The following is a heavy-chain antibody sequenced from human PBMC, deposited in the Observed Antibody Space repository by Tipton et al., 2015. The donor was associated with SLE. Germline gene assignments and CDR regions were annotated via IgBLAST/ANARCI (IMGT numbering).Heavy chain of an antibody. CDR3: ARAGMTTPNSPVDS. Sequence: LSLTCTVSGGSISSYYWSWIRQPPGRGLEWMAVISSDGKTKFYADSVKGRYTISRDSSKNNLYLQMNSLRNGDTALYYCARAGMTTPNSPVDSWGQGTPVTVTS. V-gene: IGHV3-30*03. D-gene: IGHD4-17*01. J-gene: IGHJ4*02. CDR1: GGSISSYY. CDR2: ISSDGKTK.